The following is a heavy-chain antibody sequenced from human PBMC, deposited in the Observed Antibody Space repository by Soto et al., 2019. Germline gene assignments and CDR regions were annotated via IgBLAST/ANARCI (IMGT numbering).Heavy chain of an antibody. CDR2: FIPRIDKI. V-gene: IGHV1-69*18. D-gene: IGHD2-15*01. Sequence: QVQLVQSGAEVKKPGSSVTVSCTASGGTLTSFTIYWVRKAPGQGFEWMGSFIPRIDKINYAQKFQGRVTLSADESSTTAYLELRSLTHEDTAVYYCARGWVEEAFDIWGQGTLVTMSS. J-gene: IGHJ3*02. CDR3: ARGWVEEAFDI. CDR1: GGTLTSFT.